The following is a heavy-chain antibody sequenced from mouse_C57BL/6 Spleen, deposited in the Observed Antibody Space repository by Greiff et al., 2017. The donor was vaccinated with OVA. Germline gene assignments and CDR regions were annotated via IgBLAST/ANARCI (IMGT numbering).Heavy chain of an antibody. D-gene: IGHD1-1*01. CDR3: RASGSSYVYFDY. V-gene: IGHV1-15*01. J-gene: IGHJ2*01. Sequence: VQLQQSGAELVRPGASVTLSCKASGYTFTDYEMHWVKQTPVHGLEWIGAIDPETGCTAYNQKFKGKAILTADKSSSTAYMELRSLTSEDSAVYYCRASGSSYVYFDYWGQGTTLTVSS. CDR1: GYTFTDYE. CDR2: IDPETGCT.